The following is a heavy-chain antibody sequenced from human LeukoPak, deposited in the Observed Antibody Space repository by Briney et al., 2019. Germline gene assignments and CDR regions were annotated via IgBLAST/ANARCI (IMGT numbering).Heavy chain of an antibody. Sequence: PSETLSLTCSISGDSVTSSYWNWIRQPPGKGLEWIGYVSSDGTTNYIPSLRSRIVMSVDTAKNDISLKLKSVTAADTSMYYCTRQLSWASDTGDSWGQGTLVTVSS. J-gene: IGHJ5*01. CDR1: GDSVTSSY. CDR2: VSSDGTT. D-gene: IGHD5-24*01. CDR3: TRQLSWASDTGDS. V-gene: IGHV4-59*04.